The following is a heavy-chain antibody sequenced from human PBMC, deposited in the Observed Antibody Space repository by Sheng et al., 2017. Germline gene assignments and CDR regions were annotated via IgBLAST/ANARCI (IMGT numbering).Heavy chain of an antibody. J-gene: IGHJ6*03. V-gene: IGHV2-5*01. CDR1: GFSLSTSGVG. CDR2: IYWNDDK. Sequence: QITLKESGPTLVKPTQTLTLTCTFSGFSLSTSGVGVGWIRQPPGKALEWLALIYWNDDKRYSPSLKSRLTITKDTSKNQVVLTMTNMDPVDTATYYYARSAVSSTSADYYMDVWGQGTTVTVSS. D-gene: IGHD2-2*01. CDR3: ARSAVSSTSADYYMDV.